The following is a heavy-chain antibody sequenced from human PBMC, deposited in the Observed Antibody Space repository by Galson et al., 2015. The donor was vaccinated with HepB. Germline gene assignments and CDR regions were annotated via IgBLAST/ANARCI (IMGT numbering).Heavy chain of an antibody. CDR2: INPSGGST. D-gene: IGHD6-13*01. CDR3: ARALQGYTDAFDI. CDR1: GYTFTSYY. V-gene: IGHV1-46*04. Sequence: KASGYTFTSYYMHWVRQAPGQGLEWMGIINPSGGSTSYAQKLQGRVTMTRDTSTSTVYMELSSLRSEDTAVYYCARALQGYTDAFDIWGQGTMVTVSS. J-gene: IGHJ3*02.